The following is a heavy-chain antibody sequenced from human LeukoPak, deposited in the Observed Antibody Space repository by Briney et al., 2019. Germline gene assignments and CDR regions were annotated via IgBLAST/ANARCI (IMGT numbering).Heavy chain of an antibody. Sequence: GGSLRLSCAASGFTFSSFWMSWVRQAPGKGLEWVANIKQDGSDKYYVDSVKGRFTISRDNAKNSLYLQMNSLRAEDTAVYYCAREPYYYDSSGHDYWGQGTLVTVSS. CDR2: IKQDGSDK. J-gene: IGHJ4*02. CDR1: GFTFSSFW. D-gene: IGHD3-22*01. V-gene: IGHV3-7*01. CDR3: AREPYYYDSSGHDY.